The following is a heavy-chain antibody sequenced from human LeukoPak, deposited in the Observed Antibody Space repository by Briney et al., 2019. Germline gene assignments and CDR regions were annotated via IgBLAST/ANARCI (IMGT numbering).Heavy chain of an antibody. V-gene: IGHV1-18*01. Sequence: ASVKVSCKASGYTFTSYGISWVRQAPGQGLEWMGWISAYNGNTNYAQKLQGRVTMTTDTSTSTAYMELSSLRSEDTAVYYCARKKGGYSYAGDAFDIWGQGTMVTVSS. D-gene: IGHD5-18*01. CDR1: GYTFTSYG. CDR2: ISAYNGNT. J-gene: IGHJ3*02. CDR3: ARKKGGYSYAGDAFDI.